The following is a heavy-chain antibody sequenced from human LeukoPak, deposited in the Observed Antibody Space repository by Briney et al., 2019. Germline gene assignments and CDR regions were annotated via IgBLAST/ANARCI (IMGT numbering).Heavy chain of an antibody. CDR3: ARGPFGSGTNWFDP. CDR1: GFTFSSYW. J-gene: IGHJ5*02. V-gene: IGHV3-74*01. CDR2: INSDGSTT. D-gene: IGHD3-10*01. Sequence: PGGSLRLSCAASGFTFSSYWMHWVRQAPGKGLVWVSCINSDGSTTTYADSVKGRFTISRDNAKNTLYLQMNSLRAEDTAVYYCARGPFGSGTNWFDPWGQGILVTVSS.